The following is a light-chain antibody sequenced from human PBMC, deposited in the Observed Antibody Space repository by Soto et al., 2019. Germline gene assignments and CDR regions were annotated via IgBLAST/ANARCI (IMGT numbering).Light chain of an antibody. J-gene: IGKJ1*01. CDR2: GAS. V-gene: IGKV3-20*01. Sequence: EIVLTQSPATRSLSPGERATLSCRDSQSVSRYLAWYQQKPGQAPRLLIYGASSRATVIPDRFSGSGSGTDFTLTISRLEPEDFAVYYCQQYGNSWTLGQGTKVDIK. CDR1: QSVSRY. CDR3: QQYGNSWT.